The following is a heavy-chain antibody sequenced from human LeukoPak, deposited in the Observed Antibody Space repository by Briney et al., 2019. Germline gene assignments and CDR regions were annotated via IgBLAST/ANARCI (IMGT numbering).Heavy chain of an antibody. Sequence: GGSLRLSCAASGFTFSSYSMNWVRQAPGKGLEWVSSISSSSSYIYYADSVKGRFTISRDNAKNSLYLQMNSLRAEDTAVYYCARALAYCGGDCYFQHYFDYWGQGTLVTVSS. J-gene: IGHJ4*02. CDR3: ARALAYCGGDCYFQHYFDY. CDR2: ISSSSSYI. D-gene: IGHD2-21*02. V-gene: IGHV3-21*01. CDR1: GFTFSSYS.